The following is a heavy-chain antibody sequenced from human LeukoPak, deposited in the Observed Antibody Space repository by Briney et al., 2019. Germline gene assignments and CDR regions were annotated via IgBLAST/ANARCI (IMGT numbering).Heavy chain of an antibody. Sequence: ASVKVSCKASGYTFTAYYMHWVRQAPGQGLEWMAWINPNSGGTNYAQKFQGRVTMTRDTSISTAYMELSRLRSDDTAVYYCARDKTGTLWFDPWGQGTLVTVSS. J-gene: IGHJ5*02. V-gene: IGHV1-2*02. CDR2: INPNSGGT. D-gene: IGHD1-1*01. CDR1: GYTFTAYY. CDR3: ARDKTGTLWFDP.